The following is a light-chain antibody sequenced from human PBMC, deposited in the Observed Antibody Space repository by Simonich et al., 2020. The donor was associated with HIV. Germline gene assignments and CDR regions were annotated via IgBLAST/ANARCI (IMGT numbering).Light chain of an antibody. J-gene: IGLJ3*02. CDR2: SNN. CDR3: AAWDDSLNGWV. CDR1: TPNIGSNT. Sequence: QSVLTQPPSASGTPGQRVTISCSGSTPNIGSNTVNWYQPLPGTAPKPLIYSNNQRPSGVPDRFSGSKSGTSASLAISGLQSEEEADYYCAAWDDSLNGWVFGGGTKLTVL. V-gene: IGLV1-44*01.